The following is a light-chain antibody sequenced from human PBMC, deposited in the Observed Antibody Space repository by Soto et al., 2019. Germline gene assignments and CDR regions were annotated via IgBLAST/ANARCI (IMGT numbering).Light chain of an antibody. CDR1: SSNIGAGYD. V-gene: IGLV1-40*01. Sequence: QSVLTQPPSVSGAQGQRVTISCTGSSSNIGAGYDVHWYQQLPGTAPKLLIYGNSNRPSGVPDRFSGSKSGTSASLAITGLQAEDEADYYCQSYDSSVVFGGGTHLTVL. CDR2: GNS. J-gene: IGLJ2*01. CDR3: QSYDSSVV.